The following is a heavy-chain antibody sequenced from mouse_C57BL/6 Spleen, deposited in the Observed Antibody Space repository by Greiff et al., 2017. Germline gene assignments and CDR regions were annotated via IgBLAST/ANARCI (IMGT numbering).Heavy chain of an antibody. V-gene: IGHV1-80*01. CDR1: GYAFSSYW. CDR2: IYPGDGDT. J-gene: IGHJ4*01. Sequence: QVQLQQSGAELVKPGASVKISCKASGYAFSSYWMNWVKQRPGKGLEWIGQIYPGDGDTNYNGKFKGKATLTADKSSSTAYMQLSSLTSEDSAVYFCARPYYDYDDEVYYAMDYWGQGTSVTVSS. CDR3: ARPYYDYDDEVYYAMDY. D-gene: IGHD2-4*01.